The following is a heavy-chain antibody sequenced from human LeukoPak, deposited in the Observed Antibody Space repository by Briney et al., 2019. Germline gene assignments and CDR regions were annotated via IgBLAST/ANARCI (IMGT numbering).Heavy chain of an antibody. J-gene: IGHJ2*01. Sequence: GSLRLSCAASGFTFSGYAMSWVRQAPGKGLEWVSAISGSGGSTYYADSVKGRFTISRDNSKNTLYLQMNSLRAEDTAVYYCAGHYDSSGSDWYFDLWGRGTLVTVSS. CDR1: GFTFSGYA. D-gene: IGHD3-22*01. CDR3: AGHYDSSGSDWYFDL. CDR2: ISGSGGST. V-gene: IGHV3-23*01.